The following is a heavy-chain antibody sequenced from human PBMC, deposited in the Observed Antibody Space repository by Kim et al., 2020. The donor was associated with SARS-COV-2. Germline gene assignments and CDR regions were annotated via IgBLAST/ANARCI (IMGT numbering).Heavy chain of an antibody. CDR1: GDSVSSITDS. CDR2: TYYRSKWLN. CDR3: ARGARRVHAFDI. Sequence: SQTLSLTCAISGDSVSSITDSWNWIRLSPSRGLEWLGRTYYRSKWLNDYALSMKGRITVSPDTSKNEFSLQLNSVTAEDTALYYCARGARRVHAFDIWCQGTMVTVSS. D-gene: IGHD3-16*01. V-gene: IGHV6-1*01. J-gene: IGHJ3*02.